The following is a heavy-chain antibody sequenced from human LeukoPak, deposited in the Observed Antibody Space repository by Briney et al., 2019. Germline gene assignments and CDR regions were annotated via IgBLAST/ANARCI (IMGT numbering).Heavy chain of an antibody. D-gene: IGHD3-22*01. CDR1: LVTFSNGVYR. Sequence: GGSLRLSCAASLVTFSNGVYRMTWVRHAPGEGLEWVSSIRVRSSHICNAGSQKGRLAICRGNAKNSLYLQMTSLRAGDTAVYYCARSYDSSGYHPGALDDWGQGRLVSVCS. CDR2: IRVRSSHI. CDR3: ARSYDSSGYHPGALDD. J-gene: IGHJ4*02. V-gene: IGHV3-21*01.